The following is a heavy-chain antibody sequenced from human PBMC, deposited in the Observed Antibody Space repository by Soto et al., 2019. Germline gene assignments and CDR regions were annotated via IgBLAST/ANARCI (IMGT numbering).Heavy chain of an antibody. CDR1: GGSISSGDYY. J-gene: IGHJ3*02. CDR3: AGITVTSGEDAFDI. Sequence: SETLSLTCTVSGGSISSGDYYWSWIRQPPGKGLEWIGYIYHSGSTYYNPSLKSRVTISVDTSKNQFSLKLSSVTAADTAVYYCAGITVTSGEDAFDIWGQGTMVTVSS. D-gene: IGHD4-4*01. CDR2: IYHSGST. V-gene: IGHV4-30-4*01.